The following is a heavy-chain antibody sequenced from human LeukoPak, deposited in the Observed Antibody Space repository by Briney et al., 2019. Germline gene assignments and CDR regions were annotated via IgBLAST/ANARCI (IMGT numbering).Heavy chain of an antibody. Sequence: GGSLRLSCAASGFTFSSYWMSWVRQAPGKGLEGVANIKQDGSEKYYVDSVKGQFTISRDNAKNSLYLQMNSLRAEDTAVYYCARGDPENYYYYYMDVWGKGTTVTVSS. CDR3: ARGDPENYYYYYMDV. CDR2: IKQDGSEK. V-gene: IGHV3-7*01. D-gene: IGHD2-21*02. J-gene: IGHJ6*03. CDR1: GFTFSSYW.